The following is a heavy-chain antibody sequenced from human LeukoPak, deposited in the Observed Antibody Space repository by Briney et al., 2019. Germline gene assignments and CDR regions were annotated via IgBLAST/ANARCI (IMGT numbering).Heavy chain of an antibody. CDR3: ATDPLYSGYDPRFDY. CDR1: GYSFTSYW. D-gene: IGHD5-12*01. CDR2: IYPGDSDT. V-gene: IGHV5-51*01. Sequence: GESLKISCKGSGYSFTSYWIGWVRQMPGKGLEWMGIIYPGDSDTRYSPSFQGQVTISADKSISTAYLQWSSLKASDTAMYYCATDPLYSGYDPRFDYWGQGTLVTVSS. J-gene: IGHJ4*02.